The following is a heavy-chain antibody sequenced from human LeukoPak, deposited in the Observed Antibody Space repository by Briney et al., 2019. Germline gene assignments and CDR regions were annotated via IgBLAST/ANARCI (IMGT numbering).Heavy chain of an antibody. CDR2: IIPIFGTA. CDR3: TRDLTYCGGDCYSDY. J-gene: IGHJ4*02. CDR1: GGTFSSYA. V-gene: IGHV1-69*13. Sequence: SVKVSCKASGGTFSSYAISWVRQAPGQGLEWMGGIIPIFGTANYAQKFQGRVTITADESTSTAYMELSSLRSEDTAVYYCTRDLTYCGGDCYSDYWGQGTLVTVSS. D-gene: IGHD2-21*02.